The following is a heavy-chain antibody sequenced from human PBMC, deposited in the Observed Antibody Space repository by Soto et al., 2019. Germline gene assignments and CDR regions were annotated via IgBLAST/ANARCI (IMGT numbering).Heavy chain of an antibody. V-gene: IGHV3-23*01. CDR3: AKRGYDSSGYSRFDY. J-gene: IGHJ4*02. Sequence: GGSLRLACAASGFTFSRYAMSWVRQAPGKGLEWVSAISGSGGSTYYADSVKGRFTISRDKSKNTLYLQMNSLRAEDTAVYYCAKRGYDSSGYSRFDYGGQGTLVTVSS. CDR2: ISGSGGST. CDR1: GFTFSRYA. D-gene: IGHD3-22*01.